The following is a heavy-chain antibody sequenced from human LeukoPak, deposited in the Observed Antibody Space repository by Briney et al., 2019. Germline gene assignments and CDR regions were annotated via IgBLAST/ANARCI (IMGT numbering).Heavy chain of an antibody. CDR3: AFEIGRSQGAFDI. D-gene: IGHD1-26*01. V-gene: IGHV3-33*01. CDR2: IWNDGSDE. Sequence: GGSLRLSCAASGFIFSKYAMHWVRQTPGKGLEWGPAIWNDGSDENYADSVKGRFTISRDNSKNTLYLKMNSLRAEDTAVYYCAFEIGRSQGAFDIWGQGTMITVSS. CDR1: GFIFSKYA. J-gene: IGHJ3*02.